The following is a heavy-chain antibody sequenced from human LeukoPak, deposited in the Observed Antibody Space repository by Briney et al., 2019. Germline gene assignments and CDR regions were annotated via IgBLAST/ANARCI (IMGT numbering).Heavy chain of an antibody. CDR2: IIPIFGTA. CDR3: ARSGSPGHIVVVPAAFDY. D-gene: IGHD2-2*01. CDR1: GYTFTTYG. V-gene: IGHV1-69*05. Sequence: GASVKVSCKASGYTFTTYGISWVRQAPGQGLEWMGGIIPIFGTANYAQKFQGRVTITTDESTSTAYMELSSLRSEDTAVYYCARSGSPGHIVVVPAAFDYWGQGTLVTVSS. J-gene: IGHJ4*02.